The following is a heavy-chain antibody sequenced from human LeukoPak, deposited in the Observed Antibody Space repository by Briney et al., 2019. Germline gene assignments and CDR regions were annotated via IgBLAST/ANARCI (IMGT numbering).Heavy chain of an antibody. CDR1: GGTFSSYA. CDR2: IIPILGIA. J-gene: IGHJ4*02. Sequence: SVKVSCKASGGTFSSYAISWVRQAPGQGLEWMGRIIPILGIANCAQKFQGRVTITADKSTSTAYMELSSLRSEDTAVYYCAREGDYYDSSGYYSHFDYWGQGTLVTVSS. D-gene: IGHD3-22*01. CDR3: AREGDYYDSSGYYSHFDY. V-gene: IGHV1-69*04.